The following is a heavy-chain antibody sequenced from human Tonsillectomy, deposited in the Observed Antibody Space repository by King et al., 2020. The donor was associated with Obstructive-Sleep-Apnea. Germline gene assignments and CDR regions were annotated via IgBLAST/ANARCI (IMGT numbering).Heavy chain of an antibody. V-gene: IGHV6-1*01. Sequence: VQLQQSGPGLVKPSQTLSLTCAISGDSVSSNSAAWNCIRQSPSRGLEWLGRTYYRSKWFTDYAGSVKSRITISADTSKNQFSLQVNSVTPGDTALYYCARDAGYWWFDPWGQGTLVTVSS. CDR3: ARDAGYWWFDP. J-gene: IGHJ5*02. D-gene: IGHD6-13*01. CDR1: GDSVSSNSAA. CDR2: TYYRSKWFT.